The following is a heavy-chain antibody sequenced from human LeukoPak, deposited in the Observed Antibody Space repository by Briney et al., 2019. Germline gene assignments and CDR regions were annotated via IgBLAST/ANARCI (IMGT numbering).Heavy chain of an antibody. CDR2: IYSGGST. J-gene: IGHJ4*02. CDR3: ARVSSSGYYFDY. Sequence: GGSLRLSCAASGFTVRSNYMSWVRQAPGKGLEWVSVIYSGGSTYYADSVKGRFTISRDNSKNTLCLQMNSPRAEDTAVYYCARVSSSGYYFDYWGQGTLVTVSS. D-gene: IGHD6-19*01. V-gene: IGHV3-53*01. CDR1: GFTVRSNY.